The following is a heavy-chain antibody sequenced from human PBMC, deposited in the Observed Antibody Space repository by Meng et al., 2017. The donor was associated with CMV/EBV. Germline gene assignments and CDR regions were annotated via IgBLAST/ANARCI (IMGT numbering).Heavy chain of an antibody. V-gene: IGHV3-11*04. J-gene: IGHJ3*02. CDR1: GFTFSDYY. Sequence: GESLKISCAASGFTFSDYYMSWIRQAPGKGLEWVSYISSSGSTIYYADSVKGRFTISRDNAKNSLYLQMNSLRVEDTAVYYCAREEVAVAGLSDAFDMWGQGTMVTVSS. D-gene: IGHD6-19*01. CDR2: ISSSGSTI. CDR3: AREEVAVAGLSDAFDM.